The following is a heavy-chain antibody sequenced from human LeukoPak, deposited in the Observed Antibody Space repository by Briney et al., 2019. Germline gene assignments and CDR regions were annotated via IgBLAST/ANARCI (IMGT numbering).Heavy chain of an antibody. CDR3: AELGITMIGGV. CDR2: ITGSGGST. J-gene: IGHJ6*04. CDR1: GFTFSTYG. V-gene: IGHV3-23*01. Sequence: GGSLRLSCAASGFTFSTYGMSWVRQAPGKGLEWVSVITGSGGSTYYADSVKGRFTISRDNAKNSLYLQMNSLRAEDTAVYYCAELGITMIGGVWGKGTTVTISS. D-gene: IGHD3-10*02.